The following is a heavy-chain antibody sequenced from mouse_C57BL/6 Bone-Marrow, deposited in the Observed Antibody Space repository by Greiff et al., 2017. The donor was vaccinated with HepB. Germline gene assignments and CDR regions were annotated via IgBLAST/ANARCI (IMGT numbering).Heavy chain of an antibody. Sequence: EVQGVESGGGLVQPKGSLKLSCAASGFTFNTYAMHWVRQAPGKGLEWVARIRSKSSNYATYYADSVKDRFTISRDDSQSMLYLQMNNLKTEDTAMYYCVRYGSSYGDWYFDVWGTGTTVTVSS. D-gene: IGHD1-1*01. CDR2: IRSKSSNYAT. J-gene: IGHJ1*03. CDR3: VRYGSSYGDWYFDV. V-gene: IGHV10-3*01. CDR1: GFTFNTYA.